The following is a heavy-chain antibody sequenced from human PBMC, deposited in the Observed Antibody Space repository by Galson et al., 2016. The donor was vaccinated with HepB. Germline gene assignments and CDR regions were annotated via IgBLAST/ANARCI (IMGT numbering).Heavy chain of an antibody. J-gene: IGHJ4*02. CDR3: AKNDILAGYSAFDY. D-gene: IGHD3-9*01. V-gene: IGHV3-30*18. Sequence: LRLSCAASGFAFSNYAMHWVRQAPGKGLEWVAVVSYDGRNKYYADSVKGRFTISRDNSKNTVYLQMTRLRVEDTAVYYCAKNDILAGYSAFDYWGQGTLVTFSS. CDR1: GFAFSNYA. CDR2: VSYDGRNK.